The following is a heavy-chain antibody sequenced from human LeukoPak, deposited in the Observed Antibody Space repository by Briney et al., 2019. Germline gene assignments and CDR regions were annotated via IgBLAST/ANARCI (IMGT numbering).Heavy chain of an antibody. Sequence: GGSLRLSCAASGITFSNFAMSCVRQAPGKGLECVSLISANGGATYYADSVKGRFTISRDNSKNTLYLQMNSLRAEDTAVYYCARGDSVVTAAYWGQGNLVTVSS. D-gene: IGHD2-21*02. CDR1: GITFSNFA. CDR2: ISANGGAT. J-gene: IGHJ4*02. V-gene: IGHV3-23*01. CDR3: ARGDSVVTAAY.